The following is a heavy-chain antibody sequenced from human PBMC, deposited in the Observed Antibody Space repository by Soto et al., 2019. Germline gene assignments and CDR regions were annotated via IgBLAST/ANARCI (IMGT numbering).Heavy chain of an antibody. V-gene: IGHV1-69*13. CDR2: IIPIFGTA. CDR1: GGTFSSYS. Sequence: ASVKVSCKASGGTFSSYSISWVRQAPGQGLEWMGGIIPIFGTANYAQKFQGRVTITADESTSTAYMELSSLRSEDTAVYYCARHIVVVTATRYYYYGMDVWGQGTTVTVSS. CDR3: ARHIVVVTATRYYYYGMDV. J-gene: IGHJ6*02. D-gene: IGHD2-21*02.